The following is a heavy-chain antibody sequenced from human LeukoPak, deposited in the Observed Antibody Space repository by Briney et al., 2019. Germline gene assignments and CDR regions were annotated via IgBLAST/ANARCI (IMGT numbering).Heavy chain of an antibody. CDR2: ISSSSSYI. CDR1: GFTFSSYS. CDR3: ARDGTTVTTLAQGDNFDY. V-gene: IGHV3-21*01. Sequence: GGSLRLSCAASGFTFSSYSMNWVRQAPGRGLEWVSSISSSSSYIYYADSVKGRFTISRDNSKNTLYLQMNSLRAEGTAVYYCARDGTTVTTLAQGDNFDYWGQGTLVTVSS. D-gene: IGHD4-17*01. J-gene: IGHJ4*02.